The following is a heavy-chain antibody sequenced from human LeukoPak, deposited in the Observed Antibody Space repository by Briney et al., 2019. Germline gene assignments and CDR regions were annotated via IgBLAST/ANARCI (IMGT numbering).Heavy chain of an antibody. J-gene: IGHJ4*02. CDR1: GFTFSSYA. CDR2: IYSGGST. D-gene: IGHD3-10*01. V-gene: IGHV3-53*01. CDR3: ARTMVRGVIILDYFDY. Sequence: GGSLRLSCAASGFTFSSYAMSWVRQAPGKGLEWVSVIYSGGSTYYADSVKGRFTISRDNSKNTLYLQMNSLRAEDTAVYYCARTMVRGVIILDYFDYWGQGTLVTVSS.